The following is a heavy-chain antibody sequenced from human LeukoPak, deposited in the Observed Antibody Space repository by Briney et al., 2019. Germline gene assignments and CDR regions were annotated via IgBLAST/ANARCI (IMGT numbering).Heavy chain of an antibody. J-gene: IGHJ6*03. CDR1: GGSISSYY. Sequence: SETLSLTCTVSGGSISSYYWSWIRQPPGKGLEWIGYIYTSGSTNYNPSLKSRVTISVDTSKNQFSLKLSSVTAADTAVYYCARVGYSYGYGDYYYYMDVWGKGTTVTVS. CDR3: ARVGYSYGYGDYYYYMDV. V-gene: IGHV4-4*09. D-gene: IGHD5-18*01. CDR2: IYTSGST.